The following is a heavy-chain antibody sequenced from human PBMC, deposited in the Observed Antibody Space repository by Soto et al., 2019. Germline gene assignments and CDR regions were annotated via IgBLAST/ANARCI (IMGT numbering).Heavy chain of an antibody. J-gene: IGHJ5*02. CDR3: AKDRGPYCSGGICYPPSWFDP. Sequence: GGSLRLSCVGSGFTFGNYAMSWVRQAPGKGLEWVSSITGIDGRTYYADSVKGRFTISRDNPKNTLYLQMNKLRAEDTAMFYCAKDRGPYCSGGICYPPSWFDPWGQGTQVTVSS. CDR2: ITGIDGRT. D-gene: IGHD2-15*01. CDR1: GFTFGNYA. V-gene: IGHV3-23*01.